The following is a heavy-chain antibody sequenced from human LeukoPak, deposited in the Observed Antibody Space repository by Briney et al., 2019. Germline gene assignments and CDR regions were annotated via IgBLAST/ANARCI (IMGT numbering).Heavy chain of an antibody. V-gene: IGHV4-4*09. CDR2: IYTSGST. J-gene: IGHJ4*02. CDR1: GGSISSYY. CDR3: ARDSYDFWSGYPKNSFDY. Sequence: PSETLSLTCTVSGGSISSYYWSWIRQPPGKGLEWIGYIYTSGSTNYNPSLKSRVTISVDTSKNQFSLKLSSVTAADTAVYYCARDSYDFWSGYPKNSFDYWGQGTLVTVSS. D-gene: IGHD3-3*01.